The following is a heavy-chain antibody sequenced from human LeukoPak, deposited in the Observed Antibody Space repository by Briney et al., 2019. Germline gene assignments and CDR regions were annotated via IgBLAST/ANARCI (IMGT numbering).Heavy chain of an antibody. J-gene: IGHJ4*02. CDR1: GFTFSSYA. CDR3: ARDRGGYCSGGSCYDFDY. CDR2: ISYDGSNK. V-gene: IGHV3-30*04. D-gene: IGHD2-15*01. Sequence: GRSLRLSRAASGFTFSSYAMHWVRQAPGKGLERVAVISYDGSNKYYADSVEGRFTISRDNSKNTLYLQMNSLRAEDTAVYYCARDRGGYCSGGSCYDFDYWGQGTLVTVSS.